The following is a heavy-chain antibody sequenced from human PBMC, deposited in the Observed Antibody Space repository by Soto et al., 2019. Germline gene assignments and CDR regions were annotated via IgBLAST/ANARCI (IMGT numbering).Heavy chain of an antibody. CDR1: GYTFTSYG. D-gene: IGHD6-13*01. V-gene: IGHV1-18*01. CDR3: ASSPRSSSWSSPFDY. Sequence: VSCKASGYTFTSYGISWVRQAPGQGLEWMGWISAYNGNTNYAQKLQGRVTMTTDTSTSTAYMELRSLRSDDTAVYYCASSPRSSSWSSPFDYWGQGTLVTVSS. J-gene: IGHJ4*02. CDR2: ISAYNGNT.